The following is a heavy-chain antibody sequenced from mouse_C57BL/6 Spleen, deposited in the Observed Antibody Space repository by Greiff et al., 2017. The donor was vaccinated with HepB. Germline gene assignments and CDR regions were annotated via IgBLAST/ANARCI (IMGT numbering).Heavy chain of an antibody. CDR2: IWWDDDK. D-gene: IGHD1-1*01. V-gene: IGHV8-8*01. Sequence: QVTLKVSGPGILQPSQTLSLTCSFSGFSLSTFGMGVGWIRQPSGKGLEWLAHIWWDDDKYYNPALKSRLTISKYTSKNQVFLKIAKVDTADTVTDYCARDGSSYGYAMDYWGQGTSVTVSS. CDR1: GFSLSTFGMG. CDR3: ARDGSSYGYAMDY. J-gene: IGHJ4*01.